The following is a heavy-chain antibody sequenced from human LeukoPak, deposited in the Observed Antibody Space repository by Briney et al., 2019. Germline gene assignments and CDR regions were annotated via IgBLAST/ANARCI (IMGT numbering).Heavy chain of an antibody. J-gene: IGHJ6*02. CDR1: GFTFSSYS. D-gene: IGHD2-15*01. CDR2: ISSSSSYI. Sequence: PGGSLRLSCAASGFTFSSYSMNWVRQAPGKGLEWVSSISSSSSYIYYADSVKGRFTISRDNAKNSLYLQMNSLRAEDTAVYYCARDRNTLDIVVVVAATPFMGYYGMDVWGQGTTVTVSS. V-gene: IGHV3-21*01. CDR3: ARDRNTLDIVVVVAATPFMGYYGMDV.